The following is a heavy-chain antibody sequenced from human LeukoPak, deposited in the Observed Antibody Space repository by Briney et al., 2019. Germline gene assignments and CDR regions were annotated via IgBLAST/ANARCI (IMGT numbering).Heavy chain of an antibody. D-gene: IGHD3-10*01. CDR1: GGSISSGGYS. CDR2: IYHSGST. V-gene: IGHV4-30-2*01. J-gene: IGHJ4*02. CDR3: ASGSGSYFDY. Sequence: SQTLSLTCAVSGGSISSGGYSWSWIRQPPGKGLEWIGNIYHSGSTYYNPSLKSQVTISVDRSKKQFSLKLNSVTAADTGVYYCASGSGSYFDYWGQGTLVIVSS.